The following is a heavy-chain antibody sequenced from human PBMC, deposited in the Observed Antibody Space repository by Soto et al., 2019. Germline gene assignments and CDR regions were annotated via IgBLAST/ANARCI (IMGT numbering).Heavy chain of an antibody. V-gene: IGHV4-34*01. CDR3: ASRNSSSWYWGNFDY. CDR1: GGSFSGYY. CDR2: INHSGST. J-gene: IGHJ4*02. Sequence: SETLSLTCAVYGGSFSGYYWSWIRQPPGKGLEWIGEINHSGSTNYNPSLKSRVTISVDTSKNQFSLKLSSVTAADTAVYYCASRNSSSWYWGNFDYWGQGTLVTAPQ. D-gene: IGHD6-13*01.